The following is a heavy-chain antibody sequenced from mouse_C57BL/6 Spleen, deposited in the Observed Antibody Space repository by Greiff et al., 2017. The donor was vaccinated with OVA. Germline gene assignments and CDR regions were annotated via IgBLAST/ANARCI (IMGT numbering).Heavy chain of an antibody. J-gene: IGHJ3*01. CDR2: IDPENGDP. V-gene: IGHV14-4*01. D-gene: IGHD1-1*01. Sequence: EVQLQQSGAELVRPGASVKLSCTASGFNIKDDYMHWVKQRPEQGLEWIGWIDPENGDPEYASKFQGKATITADKSSNTAYLQLSSLTSEDTAVYYCTTAYGSSPAYWGQGTLVTVSA. CDR1: GFNIKDDY. CDR3: TTAYGSSPAY.